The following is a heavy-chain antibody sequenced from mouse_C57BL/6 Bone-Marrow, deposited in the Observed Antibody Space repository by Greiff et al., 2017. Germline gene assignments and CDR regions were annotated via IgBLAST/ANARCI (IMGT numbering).Heavy chain of an antibody. Sequence: EVKVVESGGGLVQPGGSLSLSCAASGFTFTDYYMSWVRQPPGKALEWLGFIRNKANGYTTEYSASVKGRFTISRDNSQSILYLQMNALRAEDSATYYCASEGSCHYFDYWGQGTTLTVSS. J-gene: IGHJ2*01. V-gene: IGHV7-3*01. D-gene: IGHD3-3*01. CDR1: GFTFTDYY. CDR2: IRNKANGYTT. CDR3: ASEGSCHYFDY.